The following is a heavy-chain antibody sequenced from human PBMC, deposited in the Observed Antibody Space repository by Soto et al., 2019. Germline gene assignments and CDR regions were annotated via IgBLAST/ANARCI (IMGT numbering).Heavy chain of an antibody. CDR3: ERDSHVGSGWQLTADY. V-gene: IGHV3-33*01. CDR2: IWYEGSNK. CDR1: GFPFSSYG. J-gene: IGHJ4*02. D-gene: IGHD6-19*01. Sequence: GGSLRLSCAASGFPFSSYGMHWVRQAAGKGLEWVAVIWYEGSNKYYAESGKGRFTITTNNSKNTLYLQMNSLRAEEKAVYYCERDSHVGSGWQLTADYWGQGTLVTVSS.